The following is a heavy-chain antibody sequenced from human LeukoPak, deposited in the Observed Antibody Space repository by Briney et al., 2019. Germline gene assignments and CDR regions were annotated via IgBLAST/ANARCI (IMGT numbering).Heavy chain of an antibody. CDR2: INHSGST. Sequence: SETLSLTCAVYGGSFSGYYWSWIRQPPGKGLEWIGEINHSGSTNYNQSLKSRVTISVDTSKNQFSLKLSSVTAADTAVYYCARRPQQQLALNSTFDYWGQGTLVTVSS. J-gene: IGHJ4*02. CDR1: GGSFSGYY. D-gene: IGHD6-6*01. CDR3: ARRPQQQLALNSTFDY. V-gene: IGHV4-34*01.